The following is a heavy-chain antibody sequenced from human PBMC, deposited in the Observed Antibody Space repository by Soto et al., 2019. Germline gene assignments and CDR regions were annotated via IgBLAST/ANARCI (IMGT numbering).Heavy chain of an antibody. Sequence: EVQLLQSGGGLVQPGGSLRLSCASSGFSFSSYAMSWVRQAPGKGLEWVSGIGASGGSTYYTDSVKGRFTIARDSSKNTVYLQMNILRAEDTGVYFCAKDLGFSAPTAFDYWGLGTQVTVAS. CDR2: IGASGGST. CDR3: AKDLGFSAPTAFDY. V-gene: IGHV3-23*01. CDR1: GFSFSSYA. D-gene: IGHD3-10*01. J-gene: IGHJ4*02.